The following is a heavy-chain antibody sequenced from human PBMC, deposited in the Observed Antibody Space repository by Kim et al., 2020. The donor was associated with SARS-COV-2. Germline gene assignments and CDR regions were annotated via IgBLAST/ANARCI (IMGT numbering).Heavy chain of an antibody. V-gene: IGHV3-13*01. CDR3: SSGYCSSWYWAFDI. Sequence: GGSLRLSCAASGFTFSSYDMHWVRQATGKGLELVSAIGTAGDTYYPGSVKGRFTISRENAKNSFYLQMNILIAGDTAVFYCSSGYCSSWYWAFDIWGQGT. D-gene: IGHD6-13*01. J-gene: IGHJ3*02. CDR2: IGTAGDT. CDR1: GFTFSSYD.